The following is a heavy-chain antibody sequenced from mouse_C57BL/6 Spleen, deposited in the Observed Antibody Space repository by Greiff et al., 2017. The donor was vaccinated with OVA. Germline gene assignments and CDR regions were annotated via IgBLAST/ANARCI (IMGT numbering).Heavy chain of an antibody. CDR3: ARLTYWDFDV. J-gene: IGHJ1*03. Sequence: DVMLVESGGGLVQPGGSLSLSCAASGFTFTDYYMSWVRQPPGKALEWLGFIRNKANGYTTEYSASVKGRFTISRDNSQSILYLQMNALRAEDSATYYCARLTYWDFDVWGTGTTVTVSS. V-gene: IGHV7-3*01. CDR2: IRNKANGYTT. CDR1: GFTFTDYY.